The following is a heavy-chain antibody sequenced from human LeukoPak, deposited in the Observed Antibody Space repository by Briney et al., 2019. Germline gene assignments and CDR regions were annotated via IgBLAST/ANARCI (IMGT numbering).Heavy chain of an antibody. CDR3: ARDYYDSSGPAY. CDR2: IIPIFGTA. CDR1: GGTFSSYA. J-gene: IGHJ4*02. D-gene: IGHD3-22*01. V-gene: IGHV1-69*06. Sequence: ASVTVSCKASGGTFSSYAISWVRQAPGQGLEWMGRIIPIFGTANYAQKFQGRVTITADKSTSTACMELSSLRSEDTAVYYCARDYYDSSGPAYWGQGTLVTVSS.